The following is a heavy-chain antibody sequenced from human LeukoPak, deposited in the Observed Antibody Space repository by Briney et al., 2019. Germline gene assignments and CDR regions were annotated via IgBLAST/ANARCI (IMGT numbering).Heavy chain of an antibody. CDR2: INWNGGST. D-gene: IGHD3-16*01. CDR3: VLAGLGRHGVFIELGS. CDR1: GFTFDDYG. Sequence: GGSLRLSCAASGFTFDDYGMSWVRQAPGKGLEWVSGINWNGGSTGYADSVKGRFTISRDNSKNSFYVQMNSLRVEDTAVYYCVLAGLGRHGVFIELGSWGQGTLVTVSS. V-gene: IGHV3-20*04. J-gene: IGHJ5*02.